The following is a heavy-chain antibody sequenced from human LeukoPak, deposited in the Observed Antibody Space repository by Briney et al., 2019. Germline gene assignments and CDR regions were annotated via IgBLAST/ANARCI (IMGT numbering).Heavy chain of an antibody. D-gene: IGHD3-10*01. Sequence: GSSVTVCCKASGGTFSSYAISWVRQAPGQGLEWMGGIIPIFGTANYAQKFQGRVTITADESTSTAYMELSSLRSEDTAVYYCARESITMVRGVITRNWFDPWGQGTLVTVSS. CDR2: IIPIFGTA. CDR1: GGTFSSYA. CDR3: ARESITMVRGVITRNWFDP. J-gene: IGHJ5*02. V-gene: IGHV1-69*01.